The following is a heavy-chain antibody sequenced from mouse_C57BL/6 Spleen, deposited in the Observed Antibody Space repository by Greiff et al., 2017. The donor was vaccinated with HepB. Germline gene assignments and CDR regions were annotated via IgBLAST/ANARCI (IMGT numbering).Heavy chain of an antibody. Sequence: VQLQQSGPELVKPGASVKISCKASGYSFSSSWMNWVKQRPGKGLEWIGRIYPGDGDTNYNGKFKGQATLTADKSSSTAYMQLSSLTSEDSAVYFCARKDYGSSPFDYWGQGTTLTVSS. CDR3: ARKDYGSSPFDY. J-gene: IGHJ2*01. V-gene: IGHV1-82*01. CDR1: GYSFSSSW. D-gene: IGHD1-1*01. CDR2: IYPGDGDT.